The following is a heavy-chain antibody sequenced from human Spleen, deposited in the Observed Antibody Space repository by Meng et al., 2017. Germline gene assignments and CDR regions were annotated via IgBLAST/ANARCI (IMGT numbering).Heavy chain of an antibody. Sequence: GESLKISCVASGFTFTNNYMTWIRQAPGKGLEWVSHIDSSGDDRFYADSVTGRFTISRDNYENSVHLYMRGLRVENKAAYYCEANLWFDHTGQGTLVTVSS. V-gene: IGHV3-11*04. CDR1: GFTFTNNY. J-gene: IGHJ5*02. D-gene: IGHD2-8*01. CDR2: IDSSGDDR. CDR3: EANLWFDH.